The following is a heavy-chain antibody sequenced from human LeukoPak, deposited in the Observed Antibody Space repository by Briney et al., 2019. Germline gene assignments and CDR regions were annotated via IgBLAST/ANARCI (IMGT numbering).Heavy chain of an antibody. D-gene: IGHD6-6*01. V-gene: IGHV4-39*01. CDR3: ARLPHSSSRNY. CDR2: IYYSGST. CDR1: GGSISSSGYY. Sequence: SETLSLTCTVSGGSISSSGYYWGWIRQPPGKGLEWIGSIYYSGSTYYNPSLKSRVTISVDTSKNQFSLKLSSVTAADTAVYYCARLPHSSSRNYWGQGTLVPSP. J-gene: IGHJ4*02.